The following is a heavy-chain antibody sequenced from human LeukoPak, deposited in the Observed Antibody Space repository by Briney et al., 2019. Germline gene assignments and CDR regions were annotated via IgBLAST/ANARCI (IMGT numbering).Heavy chain of an antibody. CDR3: ARDRNYYDHNGNFDY. J-gene: IGHJ4*02. D-gene: IGHD3-22*01. CDR2: INPNSAGT. Sequence: ASVKVSCKASGYTFTYYYIHWVRQAPGQGLEWMGWINPNSAGTNYAQKFQGRVTMTRDTSISTAYMELSRLRSDDTAVYYCARDRNYYDHNGNFDYWGQGTLVTVSS. CDR1: GYTFTYYY. V-gene: IGHV1-2*02.